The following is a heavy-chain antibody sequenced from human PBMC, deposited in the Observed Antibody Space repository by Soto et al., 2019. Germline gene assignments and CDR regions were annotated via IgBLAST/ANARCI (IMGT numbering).Heavy chain of an antibody. D-gene: IGHD3-3*01. Sequence: GGSLRLSCAASGFTFSSYAMSWVRQAPGKGLEWVSAISGSGGSTYYADSVKGRFTISSANSKNRLYLQMNSLRAEDTAVYYCATITIDFWSGYYFDYWGQGTLVTVSS. CDR1: GFTFSSYA. CDR2: ISGSGGST. V-gene: IGHV3-23*01. J-gene: IGHJ4*02. CDR3: ATITIDFWSGYYFDY.